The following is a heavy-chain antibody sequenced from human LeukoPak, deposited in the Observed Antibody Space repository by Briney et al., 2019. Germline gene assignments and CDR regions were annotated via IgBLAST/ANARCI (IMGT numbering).Heavy chain of an antibody. V-gene: IGHV1-8*01. Sequence: ASVKVSCKASGYTFTSYDINWVRQATGQGLAWMGWMNPNSGNTGYAQKFQGRVTMTRNTSISTAYMELSSLRSEDTAVYYCARSGFGSSGYYGGDYWGQGTLVTVSS. J-gene: IGHJ4*02. CDR2: MNPNSGNT. D-gene: IGHD3-22*01. CDR1: GYTFTSYD. CDR3: ARSGFGSSGYYGGDY.